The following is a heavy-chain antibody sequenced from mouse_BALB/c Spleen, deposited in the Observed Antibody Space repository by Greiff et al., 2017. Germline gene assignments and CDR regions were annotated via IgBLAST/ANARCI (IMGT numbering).Heavy chain of an antibody. CDR1: GFTFSSYT. V-gene: IGHV5-6-4*01. CDR2: ISSGGSYT. D-gene: IGHD2-1*01. J-gene: IGHJ2*01. Sequence: EVKLMESGGGLVKPGGSLKLSCAASGFTFSSYTMSWVRQTPEKRLEWVATISSGGSYTYYPDSVKGRFTISRDNAKNTLYLQMSSLKSEDTAMYYCTREPYGNYDFDYWGQGTTLTVSS. CDR3: TREPYGNYDFDY.